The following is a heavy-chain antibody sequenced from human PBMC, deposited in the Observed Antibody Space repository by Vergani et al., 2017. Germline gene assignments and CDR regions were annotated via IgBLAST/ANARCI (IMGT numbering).Heavy chain of an antibody. CDR2: INPNSGGT. J-gene: IGHJ4*02. V-gene: IGHV1-2*02. Sequence: QVQLVQSGAEVKKPGASVKVSCKASGYTFTGYYMHWVRQAPGQGLEWMGWINPNSGGTNYAQKLQGRVTMTRDTSISTAYMELSRLRSDDTAVYYCARTRSSGYYGSGSYYGDYFDYWDQGTLVTVSS. D-gene: IGHD3-10*01. CDR1: GYTFTGYY. CDR3: ARTRSSGYYGSGSYYGDYFDY.